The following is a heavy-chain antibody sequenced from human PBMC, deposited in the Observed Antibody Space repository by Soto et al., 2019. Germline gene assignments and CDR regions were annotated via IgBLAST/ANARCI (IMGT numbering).Heavy chain of an antibody. J-gene: IGHJ6*02. CDR3: ARGCSTSSCYTAGYYNVDV. D-gene: IGHD2-2*02. CDR1: GGSISSFY. CDR2: IYSSGSA. V-gene: IGHV4-59*01. Sequence: PSETLSLTCTVSGGSISSFYWSWVRQFPGEGLEWIGNIYSSGSANYNPSLKSRVIMSVDTSRNQFPLILSSVTAADTAVYYCARGCSTSSCYTAGYYNVDVWGQGTSVTVSS.